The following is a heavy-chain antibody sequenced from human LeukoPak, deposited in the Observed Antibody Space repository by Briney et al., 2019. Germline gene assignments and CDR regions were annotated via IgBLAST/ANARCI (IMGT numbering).Heavy chain of an antibody. Sequence: GASVKVSCKASGYTFTGYYMHWVRQAPGQGLEWMGWINPNSGGTNYAQKFQGRVTMTRDTSISTAYMELSRLRSDDTAVYYCASADADYYDSSGYLGYWGQGTLVTVSS. J-gene: IGHJ4*02. CDR1: GYTFTGYY. D-gene: IGHD3-22*01. V-gene: IGHV1-2*02. CDR3: ASADADYYDSSGYLGY. CDR2: INPNSGGT.